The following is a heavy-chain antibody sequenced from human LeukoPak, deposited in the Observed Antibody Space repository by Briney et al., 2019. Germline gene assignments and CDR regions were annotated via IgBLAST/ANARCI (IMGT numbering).Heavy chain of an antibody. CDR3: ARRLTQYDCFDP. CDR2: IYYSGST. J-gene: IGHJ5*02. CDR1: GGSISSGNYY. V-gene: IGHV4-30-4*01. D-gene: IGHD2-2*01. Sequence: SQTLSLTCTVSGGSISSGNYYWSWIRQPPGKGLEWIGYIYYSGSTFYNPSLKSRVTMSVDTSKNQFSLRLSSVTDADTAVYYCARRLTQYDCFDPWGQGILVTVSS.